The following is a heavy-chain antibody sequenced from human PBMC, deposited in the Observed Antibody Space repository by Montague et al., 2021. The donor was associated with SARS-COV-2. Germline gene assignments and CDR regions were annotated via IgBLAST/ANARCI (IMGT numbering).Heavy chain of an antibody. Sequence: SETLSLTCTVSGGSISSSSYYWGWIRQPPGKGLEWIGSIYYSGSTYYNPSLKSRVTISVDTSKNQFSLKLSSVTAADTAVYYCARLTMVRGVIWAYYYYYGMDVWGRGTTVTVSS. CDR1: GGSISSSSYY. V-gene: IGHV4-39*01. CDR3: ARLTMVRGVIWAYYYYYGMDV. D-gene: IGHD3-10*01. J-gene: IGHJ6*02. CDR2: IYYSGST.